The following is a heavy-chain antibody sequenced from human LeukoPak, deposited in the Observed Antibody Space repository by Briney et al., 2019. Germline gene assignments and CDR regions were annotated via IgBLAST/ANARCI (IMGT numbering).Heavy chain of an antibody. CDR2: VYYSGST. Sequence: SETLFLTCTVSGGSISSSSYYWGWIRQPPGKGLEWIGSVYYSGSTYYNPSLKSRATISVDTSKNQFSLKLSSVTAADTAVYYCARRPAAVADFNWFDPWGQGTLVTVSS. CDR3: ARRPAAVADFNWFDP. J-gene: IGHJ5*02. D-gene: IGHD6-19*01. V-gene: IGHV4-39*01. CDR1: GGSISSSSYY.